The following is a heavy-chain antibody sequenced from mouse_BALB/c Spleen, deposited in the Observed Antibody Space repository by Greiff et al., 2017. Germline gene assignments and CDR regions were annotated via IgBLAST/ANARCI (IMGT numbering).Heavy chain of an antibody. Sequence: VQGVESGPGLVAPSQSLSITCTVSGFSLTSYGVHWVRQPPGKGLEWLGVIWAGGSTNYNSALMSRLSISKDNSKSQVFLKMNSLQTDDTAMYYCAREESAYGYDAMDYWGQGTSVTVSS. CDR1: GFSLTSYG. CDR2: IWAGGST. J-gene: IGHJ4*01. CDR3: AREESAYGYDAMDY. V-gene: IGHV2-9*02. D-gene: IGHD1-2*01.